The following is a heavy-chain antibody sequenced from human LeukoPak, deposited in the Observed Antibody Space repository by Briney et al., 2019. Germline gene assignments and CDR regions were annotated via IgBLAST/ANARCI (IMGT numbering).Heavy chain of an antibody. CDR1: GFTFSDYY. D-gene: IGHD2-15*01. J-gene: IGHJ4*02. Sequence: GGSLRLSCAASGFTFSDYYMSWIRQAPGKGVEWVSYISSSGSTVYYADSVKGRFTISRDNAKNSLYLQMNSLRAEDTAVYYCATRYCSGGSCYWGLDYWGQGTLVTVSS. CDR2: ISSSGSTV. V-gene: IGHV3-11*01. CDR3: ATRYCSGGSCYWGLDY.